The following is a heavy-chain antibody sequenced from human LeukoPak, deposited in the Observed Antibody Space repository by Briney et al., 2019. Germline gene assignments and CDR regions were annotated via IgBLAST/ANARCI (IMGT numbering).Heavy chain of an antibody. D-gene: IGHD1-1*01. V-gene: IGHV1-2*02. CDR2: INPNSGGT. CDR1: GYTFTGYY. CDR3: ARRSTSGSAPALGY. J-gene: IGHJ4*02. Sequence: ASVKVSCKASGYTFTGYYMHWVRQAPGQGLEWMGWINPNSGGTNYAQKFQGRVTMTRDTSISTAYMKLSRLRSDDTAVYYCARRSTSGSAPALGYWGQGTLVTVSS.